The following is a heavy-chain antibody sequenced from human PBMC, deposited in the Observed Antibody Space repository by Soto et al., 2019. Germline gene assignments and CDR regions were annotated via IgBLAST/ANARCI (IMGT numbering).Heavy chain of an antibody. CDR2: ISYYGSKK. CDR3: AKADYYDSSGSEI. J-gene: IGHJ4*02. CDR1: GFTFSSYS. V-gene: IGHV3-30*18. D-gene: IGHD3-22*01. Sequence: PGGSLRLSCSASGFTFSSYSMHWVRHAPAKGLGWVAVISYYGSKKYYADSVKGRFTISRENSKNTLYLHMNSLRADDTAVYYCAKADYYDSSGSEIWGQGTLVTVSS.